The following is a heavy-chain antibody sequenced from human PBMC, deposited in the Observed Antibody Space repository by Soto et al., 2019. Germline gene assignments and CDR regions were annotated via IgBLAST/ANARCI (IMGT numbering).Heavy chain of an antibody. J-gene: IGHJ6*02. D-gene: IGHD2-2*01. CDR2: IYPGNSDT. CDR3: ARRGEGVLVPAKGYYYYYGMDV. V-gene: IGHV5-51*01. CDR1: GYSFTSYW. Sequence: PGESLKISCKGSGYSFTSYWIGWVRQMPGKGLEWMGIIYPGNSDTRYSPSFQGQVTISADKSISTAYLQWSSLKASDTAMYYCARRGEGVLVPAKGYYYYYGMDVWGQGTTVTVSS.